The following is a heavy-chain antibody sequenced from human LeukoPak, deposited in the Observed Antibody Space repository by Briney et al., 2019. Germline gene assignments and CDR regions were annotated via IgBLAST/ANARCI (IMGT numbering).Heavy chain of an antibody. D-gene: IGHD3-22*01. V-gene: IGHV6-1*01. CDR2: TYYRSRWYN. Sequence: SQTLSLTCAISGDSVSSNSAAWNWIRQSPSRGLEWLGRTYYRSRWYNDYVVSVRSRITINPDTAKNQFSLHLNSVTPEDTAVYYCAREDTTGYYSAFDYWGQGTLVTVSA. CDR1: GDSVSSNSAA. CDR3: AREDTTGYYSAFDY. J-gene: IGHJ4*02.